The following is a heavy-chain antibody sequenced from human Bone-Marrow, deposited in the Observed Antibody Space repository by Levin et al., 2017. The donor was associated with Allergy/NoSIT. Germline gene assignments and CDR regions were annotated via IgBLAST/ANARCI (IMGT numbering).Heavy chain of an antibody. J-gene: IGHJ4*02. Sequence: GESLKISCAASGFTFTNFAMNWIRQAPGKGLEWVSGISSGGGATYYADSVKGRFTISRDNSKDTLYLQINNLRVEDTAVYYCAKELRFLEWFFDSWGQGTLVTVSS. CDR3: AKELRFLEWFFDS. CDR1: GFTFTNFA. CDR2: ISSGGGAT. V-gene: IGHV3-23*01. D-gene: IGHD3-3*01.